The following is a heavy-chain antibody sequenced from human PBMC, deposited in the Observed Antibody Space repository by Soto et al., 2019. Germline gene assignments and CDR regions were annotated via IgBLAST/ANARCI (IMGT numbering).Heavy chain of an antibody. Sequence: QVHLVESGGGVVQPGRSLRLSCAASGFTFTGYAMHWVRQAPGTGLEWVALISFDGVNQYYADSVEGRFTISRDNSKNTLYLQMRGLRNEDTAVYYCSRGGSGEFRAGDFWGQGTLVTVSS. CDR1: GFTFTGYA. CDR2: ISFDGVNQ. J-gene: IGHJ4*02. V-gene: IGHV3-30-3*01. CDR3: SRGGSGEFRAGDF. D-gene: IGHD4-17*01.